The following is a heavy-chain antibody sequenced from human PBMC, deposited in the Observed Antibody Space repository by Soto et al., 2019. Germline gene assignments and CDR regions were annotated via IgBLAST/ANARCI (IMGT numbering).Heavy chain of an antibody. V-gene: IGHV3-30-3*01. CDR1: GFTFSSYA. J-gene: IGHJ4*02. CDR2: ISYDGSNK. D-gene: IGHD6-13*01. CDR3: ARGLNTIAAAATGY. Sequence: QVQLVESGGGVVQPGRSLRLSCAAPGFTFSSYAMHWVRQAPGKGLEWVAVISYDGSNKYYADSVKGRFTISRDNSKNTLYLQMNSLRAEDTAVYYCARGLNTIAAAATGYWGQGTLVTVSS.